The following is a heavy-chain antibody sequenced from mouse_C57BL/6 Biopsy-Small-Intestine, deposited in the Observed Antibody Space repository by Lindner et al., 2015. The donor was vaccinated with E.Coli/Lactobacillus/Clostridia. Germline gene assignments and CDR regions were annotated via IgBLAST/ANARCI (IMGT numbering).Heavy chain of an antibody. J-gene: IGHJ4*01. D-gene: IGHD1-1*02. CDR1: GYTFTSYM. Sequence: SVKVSCKASGYTFTSYMISWVRQAPGQGLEWMGIVNPSAFSTTYAQKFQDRVTMTRDTSTSTFYMDLTSLRSEDTAVYYCARGGTKYVDTSMANFDYWGQGTLVTVSS. CDR3: ARGGTKYVDTSMANFDY. V-gene: IGHV1-55*01. CDR2: VNPSAFST.